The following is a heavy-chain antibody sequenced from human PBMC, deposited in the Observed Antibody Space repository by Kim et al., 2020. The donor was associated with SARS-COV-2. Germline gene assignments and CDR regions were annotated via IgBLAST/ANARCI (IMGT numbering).Heavy chain of an antibody. CDR2: IKSKTDGGAT. J-gene: IGHJ1*01. Sequence: GGSLRLSCAASGFTFTNTWMSWVRQAPGSGLEWVGRIKSKTDGGATDYAAPVKGRFTISRDDSTNTLYLQMNSLKTEDTAVYYCVTDKAGAGRILATIPFQHWGQGTLVTVSS. D-gene: IGHD5-12*01. CDR1: GFTFTNTW. V-gene: IGHV3-15*01. CDR3: VTDKAGAGRILATIPFQH.